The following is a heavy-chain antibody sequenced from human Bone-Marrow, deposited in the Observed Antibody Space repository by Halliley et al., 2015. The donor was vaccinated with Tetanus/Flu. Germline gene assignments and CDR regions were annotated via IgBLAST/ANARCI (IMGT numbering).Heavy chain of an antibody. V-gene: IGHV3-30*18. CDR3: AKDQLGGEGALSDALDV. D-gene: IGHD1-26*01. J-gene: IGHJ3*01. Sequence: ISYEGRATYYADSVKGRFTISRDNSKNTLYLQMDSLTNEDTAVYYCAKDQLGGEGALSDALDVWGRGTMVIVSS. CDR2: ISYEGRAT.